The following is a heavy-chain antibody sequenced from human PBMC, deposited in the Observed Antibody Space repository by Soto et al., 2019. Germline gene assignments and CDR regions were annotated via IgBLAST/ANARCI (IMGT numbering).Heavy chain of an antibody. CDR1: GFTFSSYW. J-gene: IGHJ3*02. D-gene: IGHD3-16*01. CDR3: ASLDRGGTPLGAFDI. V-gene: IGHV3-7*01. CDR2: IKQDGSEK. Sequence: GWCMRLSCAGSGFTFSSYWMSWVRQAPGKGLEWVANIKQDGSEKYYVDSVKGRFTISRDNAKNSLYLQMNSLRAEDTAVYYCASLDRGGTPLGAFDIWGQGTMVTVSS.